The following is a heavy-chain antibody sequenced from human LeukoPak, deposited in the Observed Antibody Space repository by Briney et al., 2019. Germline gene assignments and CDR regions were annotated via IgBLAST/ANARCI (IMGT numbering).Heavy chain of an antibody. CDR3: TRQRSTSTEYYGLDV. J-gene: IGHJ6*02. Sequence: SQNLSLTCAISGDTVSSNTAAWNWIRQSPSRGLEWLGRTYYRSKWTTDYAVSVQNRITIKPDTSTNQFSLQLRSATPEDTAVYYCTRQRSTSTEYYGLDVWGQGTTVTVSS. D-gene: IGHD6-6*01. CDR1: GDTVSSNTAA. V-gene: IGHV6-1*01. CDR2: TYYRSKWTT.